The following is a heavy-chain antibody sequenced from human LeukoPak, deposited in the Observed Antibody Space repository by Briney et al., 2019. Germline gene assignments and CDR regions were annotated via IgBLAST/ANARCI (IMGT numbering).Heavy chain of an antibody. D-gene: IGHD6-13*01. CDR1: GYTFTGYY. J-gene: IGHJ4*02. Sequence: VASVKVSCKASGYTFTGYYMHWVRQAPGQGLEWMGWINPNSGGTNYAQKFQGRVTMTRDTSISTAYMELSRLRSDDTAVYYCARDDGGRAAAAGTYWGQGTLVTVSS. CDR3: ARDDGGRAAAAGTY. CDR2: INPNSGGT. V-gene: IGHV1-2*02.